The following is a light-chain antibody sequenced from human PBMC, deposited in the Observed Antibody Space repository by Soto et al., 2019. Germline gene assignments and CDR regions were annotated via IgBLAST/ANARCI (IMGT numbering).Light chain of an antibody. CDR3: QRYGITTWT. V-gene: IGKV3-20*01. J-gene: IGKJ1*01. CDR2: GTS. CDR1: QTLSTSY. Sequence: IVLTQSPGTLPLSPGESASLSCRASQTLSTSYLAWYQQKPSQAPRLLSYGTSHRSAGLLDRFGGNGSGPDFSLTLSRLVPDDCAVYYWQRYGITTWTFGQATKLEIK.